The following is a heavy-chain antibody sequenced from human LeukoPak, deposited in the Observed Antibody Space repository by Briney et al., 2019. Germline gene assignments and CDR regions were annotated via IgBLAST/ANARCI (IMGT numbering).Heavy chain of an antibody. CDR1: GGSLGGNC. V-gene: IGHV4-59*08. CDR3: AMRVREQRDTSPGNWLDR. D-gene: IGHD1/OR15-1a*01. Sequence: SETLSLTCTVSGGSLGGNCWNWIRQSPESGLEWIGRIYGGRTKYNPSLMSRVTISFDTSKNQFCLNLRSVTAADTAVYYCAMRVREQRDTSPGNWLDRWGQGTLVTVSS. J-gene: IGHJ5*02. CDR2: IYGGRT.